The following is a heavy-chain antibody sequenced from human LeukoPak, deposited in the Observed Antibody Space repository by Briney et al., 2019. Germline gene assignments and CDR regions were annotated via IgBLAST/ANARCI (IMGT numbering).Heavy chain of an antibody. D-gene: IGHD2-8*01. CDR1: GFTFDDYA. J-gene: IGHJ4*02. CDR3: ARPDCTNGVCPFYFDY. V-gene: IGHV3-20*04. CDR2: INWNGGST. Sequence: GGSLRLSCAASGFTFDDYAMSWVRQAPGKGLEWVSGINWNGGSTGYADSVKGRFTISRDNAKNSLYLQMNSLRAEDTALYYCARPDCTNGVCPFYFDYWGQGTLVTVSS.